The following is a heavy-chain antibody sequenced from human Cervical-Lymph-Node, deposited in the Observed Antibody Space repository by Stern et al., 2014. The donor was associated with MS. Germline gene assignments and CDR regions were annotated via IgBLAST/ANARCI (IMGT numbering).Heavy chain of an antibody. V-gene: IGHV1-8*01. CDR2: MSTDNDNQ. CDR1: GYTFTSYD. J-gene: IGHJ4*02. D-gene: IGHD1-26*01. Sequence: GQLVESGAEVKKPGSSVKVSCKASGYTFTSYDINWVRQATGQGLEWMGWMSTDNDNQRYAQKFPGRVTMTMSTSISTYYIEVGSRRSDDTAVYYCARGRRDSGSRYWGQGTLVTVSS. CDR3: ARGRRDSGSRY.